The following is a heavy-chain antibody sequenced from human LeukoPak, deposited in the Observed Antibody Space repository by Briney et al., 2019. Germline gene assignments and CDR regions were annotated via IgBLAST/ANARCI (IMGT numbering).Heavy chain of an antibody. J-gene: IGHJ6*03. Sequence: PSETLSLTCAVYGGSFSDYYWSWIPQPPGKGLEGSGEINHSGSTNYNPPLKSRVTISVDTSNNQFSLKLSSVTAADTAVYYCASRYTSAWYYFYYSMDVWGKGTTVTVSS. CDR2: INHSGST. D-gene: IGHD6-25*01. CDR1: GGSFSDYY. CDR3: ASRYTSAWYYFYYSMDV. V-gene: IGHV4-34*01.